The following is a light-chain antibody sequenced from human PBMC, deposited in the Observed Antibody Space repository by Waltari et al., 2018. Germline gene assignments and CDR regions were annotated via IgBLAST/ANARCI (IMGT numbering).Light chain of an antibody. CDR1: SRDVGGYHY. CDR3: NSYAGRNRLGV. Sequence: QSALTQPPSASGSPGQPVTIPCPGTSRDVGGYHYVPWYQQHPGKAPKLIIYEVTKRPSGVPDRFSGSKSGNTASLTVSGLQADDEADYYCNSYAGRNRLGVFGGGTKVTVL. V-gene: IGLV2-8*01. J-gene: IGLJ2*01. CDR2: EVT.